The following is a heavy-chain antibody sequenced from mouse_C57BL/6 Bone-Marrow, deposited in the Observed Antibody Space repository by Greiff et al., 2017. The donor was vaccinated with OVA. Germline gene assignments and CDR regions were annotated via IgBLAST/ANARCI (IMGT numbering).Heavy chain of an antibody. V-gene: IGHV1-64*01. J-gene: IGHJ1*03. CDR3: ARAGGLLWLPWYFDV. CDR1: GYTFTSYW. Sequence: QVQLQQPGAELVKPGASVKLSCKASGYTFTSYWMHWVKQRPGQGLEWIGMIHPNSGSTNYNEKFKSKATLTVDKSSSTAYMQLSSLTSEDSAVYYWARAGGLLWLPWYFDVWGTGTTVTVSS. CDR2: IHPNSGST. D-gene: IGHD2-9*01.